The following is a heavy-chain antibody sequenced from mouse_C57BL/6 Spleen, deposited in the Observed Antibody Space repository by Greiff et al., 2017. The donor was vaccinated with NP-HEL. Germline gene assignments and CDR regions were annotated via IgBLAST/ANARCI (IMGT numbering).Heavy chain of an antibody. Sequence: EVQLVESGGGLVQPGGSLKLSCAASGFTFSDYGMAWVRQAPRKGPEWVAFISNLAYSIYYADTVTGRFTISRENAKNTLYLEMSSLRSEDTAMYYCARQGDYDEAWFAYWGQGTLVTVSA. CDR1: GFTFSDYG. CDR3: ARQGDYDEAWFAY. V-gene: IGHV5-15*01. J-gene: IGHJ3*01. CDR2: ISNLAYSI. D-gene: IGHD2-4*01.